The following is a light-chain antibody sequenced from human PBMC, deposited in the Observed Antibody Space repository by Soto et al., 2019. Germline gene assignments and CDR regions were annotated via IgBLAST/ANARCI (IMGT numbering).Light chain of an antibody. V-gene: IGKV3-20*01. J-gene: IGKJ2*01. CDR1: QRVSNSY. Sequence: EIVLTQSPGTLSLSPGERANLSCRASQRVSNSYSAWYQQKPGQPPRLLIYGASSSASGIPDRFSGSGSGGEFALTISRLEREDFAVYFYQQYGSSAPFTFGQGTKVEI. CDR3: QQYGSSAPFT. CDR2: GAS.